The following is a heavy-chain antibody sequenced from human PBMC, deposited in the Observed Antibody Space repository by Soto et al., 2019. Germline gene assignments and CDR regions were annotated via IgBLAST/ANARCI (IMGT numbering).Heavy chain of an antibody. CDR1: GGSISSYY. CDR2: IYYSGST. D-gene: IGHD2-21*02. Sequence: LSLTCTVSGGSISSYYWSWIRQPPGKGLEWIGYIYYSGSTNYNPSLKSRVTISVDTSKNQFSLKLSSVTAADTAVYYCARMTFDDYFDYWGQGTLVTVSS. J-gene: IGHJ4*02. V-gene: IGHV4-59*01. CDR3: ARMTFDDYFDY.